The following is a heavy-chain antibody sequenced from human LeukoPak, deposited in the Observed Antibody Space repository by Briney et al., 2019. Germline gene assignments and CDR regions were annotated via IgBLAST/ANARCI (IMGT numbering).Heavy chain of an antibody. J-gene: IGHJ3*02. V-gene: IGHV1-2*04. CDR1: GYTFTGYY. CDR3: ARASGDTAMYAFDI. CDR2: INPNSGGT. Sequence: ASVKVSCKASGYTFTGYYMHWVRQAPGQGLEWMGWINPNSGGTNYAQKFQGWVTMTRDTSISTAYMELSRLRSDDTAVYYCARASGDTAMYAFDIWGQGTMVTVSS. D-gene: IGHD5-18*01.